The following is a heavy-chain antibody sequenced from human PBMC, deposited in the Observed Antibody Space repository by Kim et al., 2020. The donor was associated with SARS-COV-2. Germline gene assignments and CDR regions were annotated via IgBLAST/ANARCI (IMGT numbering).Heavy chain of an antibody. CDR3: ARSRAGD. V-gene: IGHV3-11*03. J-gene: IGHJ4*02. Sequence: SSSYTNYADSVKGRFTISRDNAKNSLYLQMNSLRAEDTAVYYCARSRAGDWGQGTLVTVSS. CDR2: SSSYT.